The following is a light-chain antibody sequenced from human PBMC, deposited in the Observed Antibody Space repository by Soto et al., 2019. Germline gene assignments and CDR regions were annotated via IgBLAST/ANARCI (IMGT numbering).Light chain of an antibody. CDR2: GAS. J-gene: IGKJ2*01. V-gene: IGKV3-20*01. Sequence: EIVLTQSPGTLSLSPGERATLSCRASQSVSSSYLAWYHQKPGQAPRLLIYGASSRATGIPDRFSGSGSGTDFTLTISRLEPEDFAVYYCQQFRGTFGQGTKLEIK. CDR3: QQFRGT. CDR1: QSVSSSY.